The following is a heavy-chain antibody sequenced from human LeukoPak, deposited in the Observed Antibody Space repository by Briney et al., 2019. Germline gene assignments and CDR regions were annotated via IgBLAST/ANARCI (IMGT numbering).Heavy chain of an antibody. D-gene: IGHD6-19*01. Sequence: PSETLSLTCTVSGGSISSYYWSWIRQPPGKGLEWIEYIYYSGSTNYNPSLKSRVTISVDTSKNHFSLKLGSVTAADTAVYYCARDLGRTSYSSGWYPLFDYWGQGTLVTVSS. CDR1: GGSISSYY. CDR2: IYYSGST. J-gene: IGHJ4*02. CDR3: ARDLGRTSYSSGWYPLFDY. V-gene: IGHV4-59*01.